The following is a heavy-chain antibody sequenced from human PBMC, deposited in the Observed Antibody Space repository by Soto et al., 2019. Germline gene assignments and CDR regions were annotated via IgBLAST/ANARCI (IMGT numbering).Heavy chain of an antibody. Sequence: ASVKVSCKASGYTLTSYYLHWVRQAPGQGPEWMGIINPSGGITNDAQKFQDRVTMTSDTSTSTVYMELSSLRSEDTAVYYCARGISTTRYYHYYGMDVWGQGTTVTVS. CDR1: GYTLTSYY. CDR2: INPSGGIT. J-gene: IGHJ6*02. CDR3: ARGISTTRYYHYYGMDV. V-gene: IGHV1-46*01. D-gene: IGHD2-2*01.